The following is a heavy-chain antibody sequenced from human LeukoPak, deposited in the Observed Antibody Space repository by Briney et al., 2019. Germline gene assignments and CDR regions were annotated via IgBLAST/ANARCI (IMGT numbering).Heavy chain of an antibody. CDR1: GDSVSSNSVA. D-gene: IGHD2-15*01. CDR2: TYYRSKWY. CDR3: ARDDCSGGSCYWRFDP. J-gene: IGHJ5*02. V-gene: IGHV6-1*01. Sequence: SQTLSLTCAISGDSVSSNSVAWNWIRQSPLRGLEWLGRTYYRSKWYNYAVSVKSRITINPDTSKNQFPLQLNSVTPEDTAVYYCARDDCSGGSCYWRFDPWGQGTLVTVSS.